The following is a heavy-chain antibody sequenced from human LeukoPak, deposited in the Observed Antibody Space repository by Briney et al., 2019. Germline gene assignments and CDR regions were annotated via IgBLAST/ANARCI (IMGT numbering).Heavy chain of an antibody. J-gene: IGHJ3*02. CDR3: ARGGAAADI. D-gene: IGHD4/OR15-4a*01. CDR1: GGSISSGGYY. V-gene: IGHV4-30-2*01. Sequence: SQTLSPTCTVSGGSISSGGYYWSWIRQPPGKGLEWIGYIYHSGSTYYNPSLKSRVTISVDRSKNQFSLKLSSVTAADTAVYYCARGGAAADIWGQGTMVTVSS. CDR2: IYHSGST.